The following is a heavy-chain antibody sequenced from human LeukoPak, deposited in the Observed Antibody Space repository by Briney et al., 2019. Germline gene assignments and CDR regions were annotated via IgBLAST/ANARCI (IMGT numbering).Heavy chain of an antibody. CDR2: IKQDGSDK. Sequence: PGGSLRLSCAASGFIFSSYWMSWVRQAPGKGLEWVINIKQDGSDKYYVDSVKGRFTISRDNAKNSLYLQMNSLRAEDTAVYYCARERNCSGGSCQYYFDYWGQGTLVTVSS. V-gene: IGHV3-7*01. CDR3: ARERNCSGGSCQYYFDY. D-gene: IGHD2-15*01. J-gene: IGHJ4*02. CDR1: GFIFSSYW.